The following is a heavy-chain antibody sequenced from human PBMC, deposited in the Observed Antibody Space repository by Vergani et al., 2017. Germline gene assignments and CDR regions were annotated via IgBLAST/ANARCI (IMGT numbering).Heavy chain of an antibody. J-gene: IGHJ2*01. Sequence: QVQLQESGPGLVKPSQTLSLTCTVSGGSISSGDYYWSWIRQPPGKGLEWMGYIYYSGSTYYNPSLKSRVTISVDTSKNQFSLKLSSVTAADTAVYYCARGRAPTEFRPYSAGWYFELWGRGTLVTVSS. V-gene: IGHV4-30-4*01. CDR3: ARGRAPTEFRPYSAGWYFEL. CDR1: GGSISSGDYY. D-gene: IGHD5-12*01. CDR2: IYYSGST.